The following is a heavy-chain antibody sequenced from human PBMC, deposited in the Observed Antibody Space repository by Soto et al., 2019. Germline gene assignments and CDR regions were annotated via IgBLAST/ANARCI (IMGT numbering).Heavy chain of an antibody. D-gene: IGHD4-4*01. CDR1: GGTFSTYT. Sequence: SVKVSCKASGGTFSTYTITWVRQAPGQGLEWMGRIIPIIGIINYAQKFQGRVTISADKFAGTAYMELTGLRSDDTAVYYCAGDPDSHYNDSHASSYPWGQGTLVTAPQ. CDR2: IIPIIGII. V-gene: IGHV1-69*04. CDR3: AGDPDSHYNDSHASSYP. J-gene: IGHJ5*02.